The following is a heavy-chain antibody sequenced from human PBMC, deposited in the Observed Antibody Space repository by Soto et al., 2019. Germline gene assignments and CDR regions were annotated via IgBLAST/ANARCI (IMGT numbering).Heavy chain of an antibody. Sequence: GESLKISCKGSGYSFTSYWIGWARQMPGEGLEWMGIIYPGDSDTRYSPYFQGQVTISADKSISTAYMQWSSLKASDTAMYYCAKTAAGGKNYYGMDVWGQGTTVTVSS. CDR3: AKTAAGGKNYYGMDV. CDR2: IYPGDSDT. D-gene: IGHD6-13*01. CDR1: GYSFTSYW. J-gene: IGHJ6*02. V-gene: IGHV5-51*01.